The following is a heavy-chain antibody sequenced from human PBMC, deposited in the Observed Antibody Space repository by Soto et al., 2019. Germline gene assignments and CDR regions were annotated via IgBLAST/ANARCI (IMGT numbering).Heavy chain of an antibody. CDR1: GYSFTSYW. CDR2: IYPGDSDT. V-gene: IGHV5-51*01. D-gene: IGHD6-6*01. CDR3: ARRSSSSGRSPRCGYDMDV. Sequence: PGQALKISFKPSGYSFTSYWIGWVRQMPGKGLEWMGIIYPGDSDTRYSPSFQGQVTISADKSISTAYLQWSSLKASDTAMYYCARRSSSSGRSPRCGYDMDVWGQGTTVTISS. J-gene: IGHJ6*02.